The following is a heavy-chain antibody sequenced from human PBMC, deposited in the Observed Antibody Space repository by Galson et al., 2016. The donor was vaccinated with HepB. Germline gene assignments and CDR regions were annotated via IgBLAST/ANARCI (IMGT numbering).Heavy chain of an antibody. V-gene: IGHV1-18*01. CDR1: GYTFNTYG. CDR2: ISGTNGNT. J-gene: IGHJ4*02. CDR3: KRGSRCSAGTCYSPAFDY. Sequence: SVQVSCKASGYTFNTYGIGWVRQAPGQGFEWMGWISGTNGNTNYAQSPQGRVTMTRDISTNTAYLALRGLRADDTATYYFKRGSRCSAGTCYSPAFDYWGQGTLVTVSS. D-gene: IGHD2-15*01.